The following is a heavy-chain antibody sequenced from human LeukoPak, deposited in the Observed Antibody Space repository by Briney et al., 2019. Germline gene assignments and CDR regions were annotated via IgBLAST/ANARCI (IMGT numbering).Heavy chain of an antibody. CDR1: GGSFSGYY. CDR3: ARVGRPDNWFDP. V-gene: IGHV4-34*01. D-gene: IGHD3-16*01. CDR2: INHSGST. Sequence: SETLSLTCAVYGGSFSGYYWSWTRQPPGKGLEWIGEINHSGSTNYNPSLKSRVTISVDTSKNQFSLKLSSVTAADTAVYYCARVGRPDNWFDPWGQGTLVTVSS. J-gene: IGHJ5*02.